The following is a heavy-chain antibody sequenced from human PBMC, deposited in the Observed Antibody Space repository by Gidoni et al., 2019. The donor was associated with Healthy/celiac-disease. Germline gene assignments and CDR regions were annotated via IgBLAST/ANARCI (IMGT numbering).Heavy chain of an antibody. CDR3: ARGSRFSGRPRFDY. Sequence: QVQLQQWGAGLLKPSETLSLTCAVYGGSVSGYYWSWIRQPPGKGLEWIGEINHSGSTNYNPSLKSRVTISVDTSKNQFSLKLSSVTAADTAVYYCARGSRFSGRPRFDYWGQGTLVTVSS. D-gene: IGHD6-19*01. CDR1: GGSVSGYY. CDR2: INHSGST. J-gene: IGHJ4*02. V-gene: IGHV4-34*01.